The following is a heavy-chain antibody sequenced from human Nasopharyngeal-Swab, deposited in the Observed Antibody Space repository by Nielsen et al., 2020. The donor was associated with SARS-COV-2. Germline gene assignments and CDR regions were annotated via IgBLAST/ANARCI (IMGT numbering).Heavy chain of an antibody. Sequence: SETLSLTCTVSGGSISNYYWSWIRQPPGKGLEWLGYISNIWSTNYNPSLKSRVTMSVDTSKNQFSLELSSVTAADTAVYYCARHRFSSSWQNWFDPWGQGTLVAVSS. J-gene: IGHJ5*02. CDR3: ARHRFSSSWQNWFDP. CDR1: GGSISNYY. V-gene: IGHV4-59*08. D-gene: IGHD6-13*01. CDR2: ISNIWST.